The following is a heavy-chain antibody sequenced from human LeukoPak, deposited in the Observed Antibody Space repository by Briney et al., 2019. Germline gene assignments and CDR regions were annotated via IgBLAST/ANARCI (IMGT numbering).Heavy chain of an antibody. CDR3: ARGDSSGQHY. Sequence: GASVKVSCKASGGTFSSYAINWVRQATGQGLEWMGWMNPNSGNTGYAQKFQDRVTMTRNTSISTAYMELSSLRSEDTAVYYCARGDSSGQHYWGQGTLVTVSS. CDR2: MNPNSGNT. J-gene: IGHJ4*02. CDR1: GGTFSSYA. V-gene: IGHV1-8*02. D-gene: IGHD3-22*01.